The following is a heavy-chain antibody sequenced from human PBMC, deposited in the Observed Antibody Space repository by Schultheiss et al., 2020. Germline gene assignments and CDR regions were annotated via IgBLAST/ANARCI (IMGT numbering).Heavy chain of an antibody. CDR1: GFTFGDYA. D-gene: IGHD3-10*01. V-gene: IGHV3-49*03. CDR2: IRSKAYGGTT. Sequence: GGSLRLSCTASGFTFGDYAMGWFRQAPGKGLEWVSFIRSKAYGGTTEYAASVKGRFTMSRDDSKSIAYLQMNSLKTEDTAVYYCSRDYYGSENWGPPYYCYGMDVWGQGSTVIVSS. J-gene: IGHJ6*02. CDR3: SRDYYGSENWGPPYYCYGMDV.